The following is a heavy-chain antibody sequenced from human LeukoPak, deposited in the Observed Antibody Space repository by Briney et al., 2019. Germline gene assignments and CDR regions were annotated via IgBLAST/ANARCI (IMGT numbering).Heavy chain of an antibody. CDR2: ITSGSRYI. V-gene: IGHV3-21*06. J-gene: IGHJ5*02. CDR3: ARDIASCTGDICYNIRFDP. D-gene: IGHD2-8*02. Sequence: KPGGSLRLSCAASGFTFSNYSMNWVRQAPGKGLEWVSSITSGSRYIYYADSVKGRFTISRDNAKNSVYLHMSSLRAEDTAMYYCARDIASCTGDICYNIRFDPWGQGTLVTVSS. CDR1: GFTFSNYS.